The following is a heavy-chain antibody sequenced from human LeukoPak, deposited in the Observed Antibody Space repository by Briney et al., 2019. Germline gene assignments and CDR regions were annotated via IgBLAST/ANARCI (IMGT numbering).Heavy chain of an antibody. V-gene: IGHV3-30*02. CDR2: IRYDGSNK. CDR3: TSIVVVVAATGASDY. CDR1: GFTFSSYG. D-gene: IGHD2-15*01. J-gene: IGHJ4*02. Sequence: GGSLRLSCAASGFTFSSYGMHWVRQAPGKGLEWVAFIRYDGSNKYYADSVKGRFTISRDNSKNTLYLQMNSLRAEDTAVYYCTSIVVVVAATGASDYWGQGTLVTVSS.